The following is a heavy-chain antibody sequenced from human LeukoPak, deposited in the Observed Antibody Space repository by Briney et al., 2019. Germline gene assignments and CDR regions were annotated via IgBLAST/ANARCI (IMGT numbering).Heavy chain of an antibody. CDR2: ISAYNGNT. CDR1: GYTFSSYG. V-gene: IGHV1-18*01. CDR3: ARGLHGIAAATDAFDI. Sequence: ASVKVSCKASGYTFSSYGISWVRQAPGQGLEWMGWISAYNGNTNYRQKLQGRVTMTTDTSTSTAYMDLRSLRSDDTAIYYCARGLHGIAAATDAFDIWGQGTMVTVSS. D-gene: IGHD6-13*01. J-gene: IGHJ3*02.